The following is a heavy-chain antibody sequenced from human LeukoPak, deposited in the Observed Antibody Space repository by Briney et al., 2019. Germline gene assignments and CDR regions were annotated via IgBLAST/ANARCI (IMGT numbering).Heavy chain of an antibody. D-gene: IGHD1-26*01. CDR3: ATVSGSYYWFDT. J-gene: IGHJ5*02. CDR2: FDPEDGET. Sequence: ASVKVSCKVSGYTLTELSMHWVRQAPGKGLEWMGGFDPEDGETIYAQKFQGRVTMTEDTSTDTAYMELSSLRSEDTAVYYCATVSGSYYWFDTWGQGTLVTVSS. CDR1: GYTLTELS. V-gene: IGHV1-24*01.